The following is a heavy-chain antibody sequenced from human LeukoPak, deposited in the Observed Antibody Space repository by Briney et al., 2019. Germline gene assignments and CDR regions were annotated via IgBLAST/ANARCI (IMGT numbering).Heavy chain of an antibody. CDR1: GGTFSSYA. D-gene: IGHD6-13*01. CDR2: IIPIFGTA. V-gene: IGHV1-69*13. J-gene: IGHJ6*03. CDR3: ARGRGGSSSWNYYYYYYMDV. Sequence: ASVKVSCKASGGTFSSYAISWVRQAPGQGLEWMGGIIPIFGTANYAQKFQGRVTITADESTSTAYMELSSLRSEDTAVYYCARGRGGSSSWNYYYYYYMDVWGKGTTVTISS.